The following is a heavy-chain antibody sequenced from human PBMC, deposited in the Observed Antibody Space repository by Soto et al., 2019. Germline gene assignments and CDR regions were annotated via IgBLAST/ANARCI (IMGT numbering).Heavy chain of an antibody. CDR3: ARDSPPITMIPLPGGGMDV. D-gene: IGHD3-22*01. CDR1: GGSISSGGYY. CDR2: IYYSGST. J-gene: IGHJ6*02. V-gene: IGHV4-31*03. Sequence: QVQLQESGPGLVKPSQTLSLTCTVSGGSISSGGYYWSWIRQHPGKGLEWIGYIYYSGSTYYNPSLKRRVTISVDTSKNQFSLKLSSVTAADTAVYYCARDSPPITMIPLPGGGMDVWGQGTTVTVSS.